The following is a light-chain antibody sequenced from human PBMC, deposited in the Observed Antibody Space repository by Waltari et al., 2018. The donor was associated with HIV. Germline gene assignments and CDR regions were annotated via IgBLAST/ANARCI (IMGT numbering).Light chain of an antibody. CDR2: DNT. J-gene: IGLJ2*01. CDR1: PPNIGINF. V-gene: IGLV1-51*01. Sequence: QSVLTQPPSVSATPGQKVTISCSGSPPNIGINFVSWYYHIPGTAPKLLIYDNTERPSGIPDRFSASKSGTSATLGITGLQTGDEADYYCATWDDSLNGVIFGGGTKLTAL. CDR3: ATWDDSLNGVI.